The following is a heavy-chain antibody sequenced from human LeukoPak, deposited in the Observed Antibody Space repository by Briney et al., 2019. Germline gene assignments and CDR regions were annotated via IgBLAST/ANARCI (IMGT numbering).Heavy chain of an antibody. J-gene: IGHJ3*02. CDR1: GGSIRSSNW. D-gene: IGHD2/OR15-2a*01. V-gene: IGHV4-4*02. CDR3: ASYTYYWDIPLPDAFHI. Sequence: SSETLSLTCTVSGGSIRSSNWWNWVRPPPGKGLEWIGQIYHSGSTNYNPSLKRRVTISVDKPKNKFSLKLSTVTAADTAVYYCASYTYYWDIPLPDAFHIWGQGTMVTVSS. CDR2: IYHSGST.